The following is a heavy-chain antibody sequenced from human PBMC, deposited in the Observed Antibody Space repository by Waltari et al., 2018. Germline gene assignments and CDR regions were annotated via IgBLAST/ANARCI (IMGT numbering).Heavy chain of an antibody. Sequence: EVQLLESGGGLVQPGGSLRLSCAASGFTFSSYAMSWVRQAPGKGLEWVSAISGSGGSTYYADSVKGRFTISRDNSKNTLYLQMNSLRAEDTAVYYCAKEGDSSSWYERWDYFDYWGQGTLVTVSS. CDR2: ISGSGGST. D-gene: IGHD6-13*01. V-gene: IGHV3-23*01. CDR1: GFTFSSYA. CDR3: AKEGDSSSWYERWDYFDY. J-gene: IGHJ4*02.